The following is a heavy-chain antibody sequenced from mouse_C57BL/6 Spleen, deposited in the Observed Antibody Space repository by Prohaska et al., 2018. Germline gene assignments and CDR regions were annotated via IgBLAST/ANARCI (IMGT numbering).Heavy chain of an antibody. D-gene: IGHD3-3*01. CDR3: APGDRGFAY. CDR1: GYTFTSYW. CDR2: INPSNGGT. J-gene: IGHJ3*01. Sequence: PGASVKLSCTASGYTFTSYWMHWVKQRPGQGLEWIGNINPSNGGTNYNEKFKSKATLTVDKSSSTAYMQLSSLTSEDSAVYYCAPGDRGFAYWSRGTLVTVAA. V-gene: IGHV1-53*01.